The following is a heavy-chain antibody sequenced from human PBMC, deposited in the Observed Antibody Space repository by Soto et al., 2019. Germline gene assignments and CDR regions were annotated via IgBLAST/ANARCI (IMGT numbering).Heavy chain of an antibody. CDR1: GFTISSFW. D-gene: IGHD1-1*01. V-gene: IGHV3-7*01. CDR2: INQDGNED. J-gene: IGHJ4*02. CDR3: ARTGDGHHDFLDY. Sequence: LRLSCAASGFTISSFWMNWVRQARGKGLEWVANINQDGNEDNLLDSVKGRFIISRDNAKNSLFLQMNSLRVDDTAVYYCARTGDGHHDFLDYWGQGALVTVSS.